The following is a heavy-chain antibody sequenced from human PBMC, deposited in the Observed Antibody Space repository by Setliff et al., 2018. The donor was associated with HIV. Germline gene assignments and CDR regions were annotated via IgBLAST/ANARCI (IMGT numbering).Heavy chain of an antibody. CDR1: GYSISSGYY. D-gene: IGHD3-22*01. CDR3: ARPGKAYDSSGYWGY. V-gene: IGHV4-38-2*01. J-gene: IGHJ4*02. Sequence: SETLSLTCAVSGYSISSGYYWGWIRQPPGKGLEWIGSIYHSGSTYYNPSLKSRVTISVDTSKNQFSLKLSSVTAADTAVYYCARPGKAYDSSGYWGYWGQGTLVTSPQ. CDR2: IYHSGST.